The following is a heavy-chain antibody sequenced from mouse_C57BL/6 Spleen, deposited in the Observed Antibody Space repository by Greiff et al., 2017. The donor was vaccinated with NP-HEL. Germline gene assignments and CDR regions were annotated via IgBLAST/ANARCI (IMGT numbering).Heavy chain of an antibody. CDR2: IYPGDGDT. CDR1: GYAFSSSW. V-gene: IGHV1-82*01. D-gene: IGHD1-1*01. Sequence: VKLQESGPELVKPGASVKISCKASGYAFSSSWMNWVKQRPGKGLEWIGRIYPGDGDTNYNGKFKGKATLTADKSSSTAYMQLSSLTSEDSAVYFCARYPLYYGSSYWYFDVWGTGTTVTVSA. CDR3: ARYPLYYGSSYWYFDV. J-gene: IGHJ1*03.